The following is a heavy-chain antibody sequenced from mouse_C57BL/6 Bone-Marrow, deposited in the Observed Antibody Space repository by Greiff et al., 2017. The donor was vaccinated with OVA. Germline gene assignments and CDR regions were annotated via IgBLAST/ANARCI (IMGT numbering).Heavy chain of an antibody. CDR1: GYTFTSYW. D-gene: IGHD1-1*01. CDR2: IDPSDSYT. CDR3: ARWTTVPFDY. Sequence: VQLQQSGAELVKPGASVKLSCKASGYTFTSYWMQWVKQRPGQGLEWIGEIDPSDSYTNYNEKFKGKATLTADKSSSAAYMQFSSLTSEDSAIYYCARWTTVPFDYWGQGTTLTVSS. V-gene: IGHV1-50*01. J-gene: IGHJ2*01.